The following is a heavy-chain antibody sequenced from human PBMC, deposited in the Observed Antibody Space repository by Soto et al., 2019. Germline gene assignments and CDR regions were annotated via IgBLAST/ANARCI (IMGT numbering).Heavy chain of an antibody. Sequence: PSETLSLTCAVYGGSFSGYYWSWIRQPPGKGLEWIGEINHSGSTNYNPSLKSRVTISVDTSKNQFSLKLSSVTAADTAVYYCARGSSDLDPHPTIRTSYDILTGYYYYFDFWGQGILVTVSS. V-gene: IGHV4-34*01. J-gene: IGHJ4*02. CDR3: ARGSSDLDPHPTIRTSYDILTGYYYYFDF. CDR2: INHSGST. CDR1: GGSFSGYY. D-gene: IGHD3-9*01.